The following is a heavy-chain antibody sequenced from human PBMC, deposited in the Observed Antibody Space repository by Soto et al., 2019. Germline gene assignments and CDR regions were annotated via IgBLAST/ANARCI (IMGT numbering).Heavy chain of an antibody. J-gene: IGHJ4*02. CDR3: ARVVQLWYYFDY. CDR1: GGSISSGGYY. Sequence: SETLSLTCTVSGGSISSGGYYWSWIRQHPGKGLEWIGYIYYSGSTYYNPSLKSRVTISVDTSKNQFSLKLSSVTAADTAVYYCARVVQLWYYFDYWGQGTLVTVSS. CDR2: IYYSGST. V-gene: IGHV4-31*03. D-gene: IGHD5-18*01.